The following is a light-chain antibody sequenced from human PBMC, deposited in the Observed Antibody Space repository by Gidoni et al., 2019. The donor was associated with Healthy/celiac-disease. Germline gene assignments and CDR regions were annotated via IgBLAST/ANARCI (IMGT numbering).Light chain of an antibody. CDR2: LGS. CDR1: QSLLHSNGYNY. V-gene: IGKV2-28*01. J-gene: IGKJ1*01. CDR3: MQALQTPPA. Sequence: DIVMTQSPLSLPVTPGEPASISCRSSQSLLHSNGYNYLDWYLQKPGQSPQLLIYLGSNRASGVPDRFSGSGSGTDFTLKIGRVEAEDVGVYYCMQALQTPPAFXQXTKVEIK.